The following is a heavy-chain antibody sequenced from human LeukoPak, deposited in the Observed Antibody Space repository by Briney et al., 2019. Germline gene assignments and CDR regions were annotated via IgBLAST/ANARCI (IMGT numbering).Heavy chain of an antibody. CDR2: INPNSGGT. V-gene: IGHV1-2*02. CDR3: ARDRGGDAFDI. Sequence: ASVKVSCKASGYTFTANYMHWVRQAPGQGVEWMGWINPNSGGTKYAQNFQGRATMTRDTSISTAYMELSGLRSDDTAVYYCARDRGGDAFDIWGQGTMVTVSS. J-gene: IGHJ3*02. CDR1: GYTFTANY. D-gene: IGHD3-10*01.